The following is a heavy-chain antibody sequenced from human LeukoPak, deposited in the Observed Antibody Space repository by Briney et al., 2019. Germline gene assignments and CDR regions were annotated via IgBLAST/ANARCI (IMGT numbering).Heavy chain of an antibody. CDR2: ISGSGGST. Sequence: GGSLRLSCAASGFTFSSYAMSWVRQAPGKGLEWVSAISGSGGSTYYADSVKGRFTISRDNSKNTLYLQMNSLRAEDTAVYYCAKDLQEVPAAYGGGIDYWGQGTLVTVSS. CDR1: GFTFSSYA. CDR3: AKDLQEVPAAYGGGIDY. D-gene: IGHD2-2*01. J-gene: IGHJ4*02. V-gene: IGHV3-23*01.